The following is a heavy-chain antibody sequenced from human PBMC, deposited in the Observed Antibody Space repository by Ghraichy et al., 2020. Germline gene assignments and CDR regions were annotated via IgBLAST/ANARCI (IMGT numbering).Heavy chain of an antibody. CDR2: IRGSGRTT. CDR1: GFTFSTYA. Sequence: GGSLRLSCAASGFTFSTYALTWVRQAPGKGLQWVSTIRGSGRTTYYADPVKGRFTISRDNSKNTLYLQMNSLRAEDTAVYYCAAQLVAGWFDPYFDYWGHGIRVTVSS. CDR3: AAQLVAGWFDPYFDY. J-gene: IGHJ4*01. V-gene: IGHV3-23*01. D-gene: IGHD6-19*01.